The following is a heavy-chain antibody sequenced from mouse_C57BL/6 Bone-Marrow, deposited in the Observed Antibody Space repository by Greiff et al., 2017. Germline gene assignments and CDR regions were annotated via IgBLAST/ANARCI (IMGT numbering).Heavy chain of an antibody. V-gene: IGHV1-15*01. Sequence: QVQLQQSGAELVRPGASVTLSCKASGYTFTDYEMHWVKQTPVHGLEWIGAIDPETGGTAYNQKFKGKAILTADKSSSTAYMELRSLTSEDSAVXYCTSRLRRIDYWGQGTTLTVSS. J-gene: IGHJ2*01. CDR2: IDPETGGT. CDR3: TSRLRRIDY. CDR1: GYTFTDYE. D-gene: IGHD2-4*01.